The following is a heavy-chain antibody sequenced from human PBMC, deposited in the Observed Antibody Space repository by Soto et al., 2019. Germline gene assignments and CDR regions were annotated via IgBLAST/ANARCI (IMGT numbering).Heavy chain of an antibody. Sequence: SETLSLTCAVSGGSFTSNNWWTWVRQPPGQGLEWIGEIYRTRSTNYNPSLKSRVTISLDKSENQFSLKVTSLTAADTAVYYCARRDPGTSVDYWGQGTLVTVSS. V-gene: IGHV4-4*02. D-gene: IGHD1-7*01. J-gene: IGHJ4*02. CDR1: GGSFTSNNW. CDR3: ARRDPGTSVDY. CDR2: IYRTRST.